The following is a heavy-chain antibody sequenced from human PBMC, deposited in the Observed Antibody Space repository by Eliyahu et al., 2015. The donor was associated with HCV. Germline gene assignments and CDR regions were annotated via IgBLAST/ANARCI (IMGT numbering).Heavy chain of an antibody. J-gene: IGHJ4*02. CDR1: GFTFXSYE. CDR3: ARAYSGGDRKYSDYYY. V-gene: IGHV3-48*03. CDR2: ISSSGSSI. D-gene: IGHD4-11*01. Sequence: EVQLVESGGGLVQPGGSLRLSCVASGFTFXSYEMNWVRQAPGKGLEWVSYISSSGSSIYYADSVKGRFTISRDNAENSLYLQMNSLRAEDTAVYYCARAYSGGDRKYSDYYYWGQGTLVTVSS.